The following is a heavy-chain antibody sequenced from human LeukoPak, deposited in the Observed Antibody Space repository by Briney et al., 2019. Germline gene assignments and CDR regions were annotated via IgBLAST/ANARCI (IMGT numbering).Heavy chain of an antibody. V-gene: IGHV3-23*01. CDR3: AKRVEIVAASNSWLDS. D-gene: IGHD5-12*01. CDR2: ISGSGVST. J-gene: IGHJ5*01. CDR1: GFTFSTYA. Sequence: GGSLRLSCAASGFTFSTYAMTWVRQAPGKGLEWVSAISGSGVSTYYADSVKGRFTISRDNSKNTLYLQMDSLRAEDTAIYYCAKRVEIVAASNSWLDSWGQGILVTVFS.